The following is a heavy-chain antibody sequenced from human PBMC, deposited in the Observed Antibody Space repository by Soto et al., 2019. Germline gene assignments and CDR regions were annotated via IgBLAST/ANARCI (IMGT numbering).Heavy chain of an antibody. Sequence: SVKVSCKASGGTFSSYTISWVRQAPGQGLEWMGRINPIHGITNYAQKFQGRVTITGDTSTSTAYMELSSLRSEDTAVYYCASRYSSYYYYYYGMDVWGQGTTVTVSS. CDR3: ASRYSSYYYYYYGMDV. CDR2: INPIHGIT. CDR1: GGTFSSYT. D-gene: IGHD6-13*01. J-gene: IGHJ6*02. V-gene: IGHV1-69*02.